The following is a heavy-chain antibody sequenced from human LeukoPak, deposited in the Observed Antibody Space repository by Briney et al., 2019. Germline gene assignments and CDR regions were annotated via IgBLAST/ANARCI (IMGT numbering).Heavy chain of an antibody. CDR3: ARVDGYDSSYYYYMDV. Sequence: SQTLSLTCTVSGGSLSSGSYYWSWIRQPAGKGLEWIGRIYTSGSTNYNPSLKSRVTISVDTSKNQFSLKLSSVTAADTAVYYCARVDGYDSSYYYYMDVWGKGTTVTVSS. J-gene: IGHJ6*03. D-gene: IGHD5-24*01. CDR1: GGSLSSGSYY. CDR2: IYTSGST. V-gene: IGHV4-61*02.